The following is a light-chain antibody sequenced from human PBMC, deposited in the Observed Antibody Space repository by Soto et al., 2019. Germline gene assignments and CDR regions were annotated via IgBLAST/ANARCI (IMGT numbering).Light chain of an antibody. CDR2: GAS. CDR1: QSVTSTY. Sequence: IVMTKSSATLPVSPVERATLSCRASQSVTSTYLAWYQQKPGQAPRPLIYGASTRATDIPDRFSGGGSGTDFTLSITRLEPGDFAVYYCQQDGTPPITFGQGTRLEIK. J-gene: IGKJ5*01. V-gene: IGKV3-20*01. CDR3: QQDGTPPIT.